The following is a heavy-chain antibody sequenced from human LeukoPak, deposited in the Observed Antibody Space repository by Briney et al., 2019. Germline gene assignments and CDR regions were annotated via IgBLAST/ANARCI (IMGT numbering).Heavy chain of an antibody. J-gene: IGHJ1*01. CDR3: ARPQDSYFQH. CDR2: VDYDGNNK. Sequence: GGSLRLSCAASGFTFSSYDMHWVRQAPGKGLEWVAFVDYDGNNKFYADFVKGRFTISRDNSKNTLFLQMRSLRPGDSAMYYCARPQDSYFQHWGQGTLVTVSS. CDR1: GFTFSSYD. D-gene: IGHD2-15*01. V-gene: IGHV3-30*19.